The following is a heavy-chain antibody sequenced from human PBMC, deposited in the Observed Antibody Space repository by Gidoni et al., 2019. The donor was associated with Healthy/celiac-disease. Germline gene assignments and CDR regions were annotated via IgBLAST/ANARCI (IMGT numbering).Heavy chain of an antibody. CDR2: ISSSSSYI. CDR1: GLTFSGYS. V-gene: IGHV3-21*01. D-gene: IGHD6-19*01. J-gene: IGHJ4*02. Sequence: EVQLVESGGGLVKPGGSLRLSCAASGLTFSGYSMNWVRQAPGKGLEWVSSISSSSSYIYYADSVKGRFTISRDNAKNSLYLQMNSLRAEDTAVYYCARGDTLLAVAGDFDYWGQGPLVTVSS. CDR3: ARGDTLLAVAGDFDY.